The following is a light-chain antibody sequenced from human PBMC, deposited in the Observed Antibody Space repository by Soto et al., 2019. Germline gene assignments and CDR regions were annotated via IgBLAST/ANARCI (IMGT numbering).Light chain of an antibody. CDR1: QSVSSY. CDR2: SAS. V-gene: IGKV3-20*01. Sequence: EIVMTQSPATLSVSPWERATLSCGASQSVSSYLAWYQQRPGQAPRLLIYSASSRATGIPDRFSGSGSGTDFTLTISRLEPEDFAVYYCQQYGSSLLTFGGGTKVDIK. J-gene: IGKJ4*01. CDR3: QQYGSSLLT.